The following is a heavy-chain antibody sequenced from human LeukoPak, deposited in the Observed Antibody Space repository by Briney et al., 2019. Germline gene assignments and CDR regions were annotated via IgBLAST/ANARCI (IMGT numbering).Heavy chain of an antibody. J-gene: IGHJ5*02. CDR2: ISSSSSYI. D-gene: IGHD4-17*01. Sequence: PGGSLRLSCAASGFTFSSYSMNWVRQAPGKGLEWVSSISSSSSYIYYAGSVKGRFTISRDNAKNSLYLQMNSLRAEDTAVYYCARERLRFNWFDPWGQGTLVTVSS. V-gene: IGHV3-21*01. CDR3: ARERLRFNWFDP. CDR1: GFTFSSYS.